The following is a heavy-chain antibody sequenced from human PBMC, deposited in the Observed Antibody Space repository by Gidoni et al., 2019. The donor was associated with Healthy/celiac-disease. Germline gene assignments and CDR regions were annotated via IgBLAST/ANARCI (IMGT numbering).Heavy chain of an antibody. J-gene: IGHJ4*02. V-gene: IGHV3-7*01. CDR1: GSTISHYY. CDR2: IKEDGNQK. CDR3: ARDGRHRDWNFDY. D-gene: IGHD2-21*01. Sequence: EVQLEESGGGLVLPGGSLRLSCVVSGSTISHYYMSLVRQAPGKGLEWVSDIKEDGNQKYNVESVKGRFTISRDSTTNLLYLQMNNLRAEDTAVYYCARDGRHRDWNFDYWGQGTLVIVSS.